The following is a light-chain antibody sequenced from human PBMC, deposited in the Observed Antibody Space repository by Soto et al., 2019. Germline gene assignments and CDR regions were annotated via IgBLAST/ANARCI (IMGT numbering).Light chain of an antibody. J-gene: IGLJ2*01. Sequence: QSALTQPASVSGSPGQSITISCTGTSSDVGSYNLVSWYQQHPGKAPKLIIYEVNKRPSGISNRFSGSKSANTASLTISGLQAEDEADYYCSSYTSSSTLVFGGGTQLTVL. V-gene: IGLV2-14*02. CDR3: SSYTSSSTLV. CDR2: EVN. CDR1: SSDVGSYNL.